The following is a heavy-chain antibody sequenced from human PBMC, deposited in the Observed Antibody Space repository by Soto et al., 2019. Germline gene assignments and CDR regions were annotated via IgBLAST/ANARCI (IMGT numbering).Heavy chain of an antibody. Sequence: GGSLRLSCAASGFTFDDYAMHWVRQAPGKGLEWVSGISWNSGSIGYADSVKGRFTISRDNAKNSLYLQMNSLRAEDTALYYCATDQRLNGYSNNVNYYFDYWGQGTLVTVSS. V-gene: IGHV3-9*01. J-gene: IGHJ4*02. D-gene: IGHD4-4*01. CDR1: GFTFDDYA. CDR3: ATDQRLNGYSNNVNYYFDY. CDR2: ISWNSGSI.